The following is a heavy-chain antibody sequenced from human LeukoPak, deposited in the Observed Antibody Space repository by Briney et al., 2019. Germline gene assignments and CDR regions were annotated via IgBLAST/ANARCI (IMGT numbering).Heavy chain of an antibody. Sequence: PGGSLRLSCAASAFSLNAYNMNWVRQAPGKGLEWVSSISYTGTYIYYADSVKGRFTISRDNAQNSLYLQMNSLRAEDTAIYYCAKNSGYCSSTTCYGIEDYWGQGTLVTVSS. V-gene: IGHV3-21*04. D-gene: IGHD2-2*03. CDR2: ISYTGTYI. CDR1: AFSLNAYN. CDR3: AKNSGYCSSTTCYGIEDY. J-gene: IGHJ4*02.